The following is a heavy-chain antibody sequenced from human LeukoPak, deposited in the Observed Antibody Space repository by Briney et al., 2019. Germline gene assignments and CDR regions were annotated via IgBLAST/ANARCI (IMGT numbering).Heavy chain of an antibody. J-gene: IGHJ4*02. CDR1: GYTFTDYY. CDR2: INPNNGGT. CDR3: ARGEVPPHYFDS. V-gene: IGHV1-2*02. Sequence: GASVKVSCKASGYTFTDYYIHWVRQAPGQGLEWMGWINPNNGGTNYAQKFQGRVTMTRDTSISTAYMELSRLRSDDTAVYYCARGEVPPHYFDSWGQGTLVTVSS.